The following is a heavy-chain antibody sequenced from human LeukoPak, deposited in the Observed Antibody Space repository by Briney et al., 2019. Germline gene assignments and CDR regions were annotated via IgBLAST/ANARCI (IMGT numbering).Heavy chain of an antibody. CDR3: ARGGNDFWSAYPFDY. CDR2: IYSNGRA. D-gene: IGHD3-3*01. Sequence: PSETLSLTCTVSGGSISSYYWTWIRQPAGKGLEWIGRIYSNGRANYNPSLKSRVTMSVDTSKNQFSLKLNSVTAADTAVYYCARGGNDFWSAYPFDYWGQGTLVTVSS. V-gene: IGHV4-4*07. J-gene: IGHJ4*02. CDR1: GGSISSYY.